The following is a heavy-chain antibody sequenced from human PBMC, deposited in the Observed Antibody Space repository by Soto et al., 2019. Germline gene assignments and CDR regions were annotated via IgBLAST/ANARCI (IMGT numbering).Heavy chain of an antibody. Sequence: SETLSLTCPVSGGSVSRSTSYWGWIRQPPGKGLEWIGSIYYSGSTYYNPSLKSRVTISVDTSKNQFSLKLSSVTAADTAVYYCARGTDYWGPGTLVTVSS. J-gene: IGHJ4*02. D-gene: IGHD1-1*01. CDR2: IYYSGST. V-gene: IGHV4-39*01. CDR1: GGSVSRSTSY. CDR3: ARGTDY.